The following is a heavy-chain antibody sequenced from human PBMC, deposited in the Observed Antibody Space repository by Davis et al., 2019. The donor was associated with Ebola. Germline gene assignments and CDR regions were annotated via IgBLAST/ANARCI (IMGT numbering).Heavy chain of an antibody. CDR1: GLTFSSDT. D-gene: IGHD3-3*01. CDR3: ARVYPRSVTTFGVFFGEFDS. CDR2: INGVGDDT. V-gene: IGHV3-23*01. J-gene: IGHJ4*02. Sequence: PGGSLRLSCAASGLTFSSDTMSWVRQAPGKGLEWISVINGVGDDTHYADSVKGRFTVSRDNSKNTLYLQMNSLRAEDTAVYYCARVYPRSVTTFGVFFGEFDSWGQGTLVTVSS.